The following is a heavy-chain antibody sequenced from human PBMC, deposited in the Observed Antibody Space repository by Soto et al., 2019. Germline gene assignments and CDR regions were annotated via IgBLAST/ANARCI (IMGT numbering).Heavy chain of an antibody. J-gene: IGHJ4*02. D-gene: IGHD5-12*01. Sequence: SETLSLTCTVSGGSISSGDYYWSWIRQPPGKGLEWIGYIYYSGSTYYNPSLKSRVTISVDTSKNQVSLKLSSVTAADTAVYYCARGNGYEDFDYWGQGTLVTVSS. V-gene: IGHV4-30-4*01. CDR1: GGSISSGDYY. CDR3: ARGNGYEDFDY. CDR2: IYYSGST.